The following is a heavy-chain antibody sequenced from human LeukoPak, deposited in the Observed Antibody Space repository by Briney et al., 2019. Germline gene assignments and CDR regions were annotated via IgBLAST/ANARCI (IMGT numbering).Heavy chain of an antibody. CDR1: GGSISTYH. J-gene: IGHJ4*02. V-gene: IGHV4-4*07. Sequence: SETLSLTCTVSGGSISTYHWSWLGQPAGKGLEWIGRIYTSGSTTYNPSLRSRVTMSVDTSRNQFSLNLSSVTAADTAVYYCARDSATTDSFDYWGQGTLVTVSS. CDR2: IYTSGST. CDR3: ARDSATTDSFDY. D-gene: IGHD4-17*01.